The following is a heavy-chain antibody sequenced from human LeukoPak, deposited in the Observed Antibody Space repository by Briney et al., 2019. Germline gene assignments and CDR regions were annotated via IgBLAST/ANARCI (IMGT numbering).Heavy chain of an antibody. Sequence: GGSLRLSCAASGFTFSRYAMSWVRQAPGKGLEWVSSIGGSGGTTYYADSVQGRFTISRDNSKNTLYLQMNSLRAEDTAVYYCARDSISFAAAAGSDYWGQGTLVTVSS. D-gene: IGHD6-13*01. V-gene: IGHV3-23*01. CDR3: ARDSISFAAAAGSDY. CDR2: IGGSGGTT. J-gene: IGHJ4*02. CDR1: GFTFSRYA.